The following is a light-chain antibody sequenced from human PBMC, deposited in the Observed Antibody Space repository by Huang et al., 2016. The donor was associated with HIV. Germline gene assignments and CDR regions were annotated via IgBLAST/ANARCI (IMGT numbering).Light chain of an antibody. CDR2: WAT. Sequence: DIVMTQSPDSLAVSPGERATINCKSSQTVLYSLNKKNSLAWFQQKPGRPPKLLIYWATTRESGVPDRFSGSGSGTDFTLTINSLQAEDVAVYFCLQYYSVPQTFGHGTKVEIK. CDR1: QTVLYSLNKKNS. V-gene: IGKV4-1*01. CDR3: LQYYSVPQT. J-gene: IGKJ1*01.